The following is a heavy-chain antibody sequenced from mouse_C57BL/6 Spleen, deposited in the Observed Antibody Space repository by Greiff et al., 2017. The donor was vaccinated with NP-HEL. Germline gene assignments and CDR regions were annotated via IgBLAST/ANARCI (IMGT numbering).Heavy chain of an antibody. CDR2: ISSGGSYT. Sequence: EVQLVESGGDLVKPGGSLKLSCAASGFTFSSYGMSWVRQTPDKRLEWVATISSGGSYTYYPDSVKGRFTISRDNAKNTLYLQMSSLKSEDTAMFYRARHGVYYYGSAPSWFAYWGQGTLVTVSA. D-gene: IGHD1-1*01. CDR1: GFTFSSYG. J-gene: IGHJ3*01. V-gene: IGHV5-6*01. CDR3: ARHGVYYYGSAPSWFAY.